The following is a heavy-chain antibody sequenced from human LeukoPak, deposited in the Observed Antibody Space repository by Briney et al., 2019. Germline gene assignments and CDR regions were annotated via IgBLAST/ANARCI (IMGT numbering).Heavy chain of an antibody. CDR2: MNPNSGNT. J-gene: IGHJ4*02. Sequence: ASVKVSCKASGGTFSSYAISWVRQAPGQGLEWMGWMNPNSGNTGYAQKFQGRVTMTRNTSISTAYMELSSLRSEDTAVYYCARFSSSSIWGQGTLVTVSS. CDR3: ARFSSSSI. V-gene: IGHV1-8*02. CDR1: GGTFSSYA. D-gene: IGHD6-6*01.